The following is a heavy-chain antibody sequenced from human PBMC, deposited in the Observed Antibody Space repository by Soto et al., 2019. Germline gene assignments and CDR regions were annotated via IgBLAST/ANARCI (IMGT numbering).Heavy chain of an antibody. CDR1: GYTFTSYD. J-gene: IGHJ6*03. Sequence: ASVKVSCKASGYTFTSYDINWVRQATGQGLEWMGWMNPNSGNTGYAQKFQGRVTMTRNTSISTAYMELSSLRSEDTAVYYCARGISGRMVVAATEYYMDVWGKGTTVTVSS. CDR2: MNPNSGNT. CDR3: ARGISGRMVVAATEYYMDV. V-gene: IGHV1-8*01. D-gene: IGHD2-15*01.